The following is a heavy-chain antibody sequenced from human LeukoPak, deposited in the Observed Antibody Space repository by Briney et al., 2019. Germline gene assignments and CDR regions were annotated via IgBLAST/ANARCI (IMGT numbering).Heavy chain of an antibody. V-gene: IGHV4-38-2*02. D-gene: IGHD1-26*01. Sequence: RTSETLSLTCTVSGYSISSGYYWGWIRQPPGKGLEWIGSIYHSGSTYYNPSLKSRVTISVDTSKNQFSLKLSSMTAADTAVYYCLRTENLRGSGSYYVHAFDIWGQGTMVTVSS. J-gene: IGHJ3*02. CDR1: GYSISSGYY. CDR2: IYHSGST. CDR3: LRTENLRGSGSYYVHAFDI.